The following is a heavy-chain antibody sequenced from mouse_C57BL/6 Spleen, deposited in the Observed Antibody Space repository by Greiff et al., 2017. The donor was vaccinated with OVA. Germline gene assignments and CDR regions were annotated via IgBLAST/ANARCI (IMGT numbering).Heavy chain of an antibody. J-gene: IGHJ2*01. CDR2: INPNNGGT. CDR1: GYTFTDYN. CDR3: AGGNDYPVDY. D-gene: IGHD2-4*01. Sequence: VQLKQSGPELVKPGASVKMSCKASGYTFTDYNMHWVKQSHGKSLEWIGYINPNNGGTSYNQKFKGKATLTVNKSSSTAYMELRSLTSEDSAVYYCAGGNDYPVDYWGQGTTLTVSS. V-gene: IGHV1-22*01.